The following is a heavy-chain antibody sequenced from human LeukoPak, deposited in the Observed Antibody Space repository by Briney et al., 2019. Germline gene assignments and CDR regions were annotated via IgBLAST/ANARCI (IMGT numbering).Heavy chain of an antibody. Sequence: SETLSLTCTVSGGSISSYYWSWIRQPPGKGLEWIGYIYYSGSTNYNPSLKSRVTISVDTSKNQFSLKLSSVTAADTAVYYCARGVEYCSGGSCYRSYWYFDLWGRGTLVTVSS. J-gene: IGHJ2*01. V-gene: IGHV4-59*08. CDR1: GGSISSYY. D-gene: IGHD2-15*01. CDR3: ARGVEYCSGGSCYRSYWYFDL. CDR2: IYYSGST.